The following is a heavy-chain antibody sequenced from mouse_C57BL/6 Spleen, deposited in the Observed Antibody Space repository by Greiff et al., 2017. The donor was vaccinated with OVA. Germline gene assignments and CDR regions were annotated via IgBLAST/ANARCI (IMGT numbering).Heavy chain of an antibody. CDR3: ARLGRGY. Sequence: EVQVVESGGGLVQPGGSLKLSCAASGFTFSDYYMYWVRQTPEKRLEWVAYISNGGGSTYYPDTVKGRFTISRDNAKNTLYLQMSRLKSEDTAMYYCARLGRGYWGQGTLVTVSA. V-gene: IGHV5-12*01. CDR1: GFTFSDYY. D-gene: IGHD4-1*01. CDR2: ISNGGGST. J-gene: IGHJ3*01.